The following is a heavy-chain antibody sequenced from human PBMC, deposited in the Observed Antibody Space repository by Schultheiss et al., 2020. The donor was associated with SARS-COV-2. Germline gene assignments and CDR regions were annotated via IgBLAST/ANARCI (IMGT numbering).Heavy chain of an antibody. CDR2: ISSSSSYI. V-gene: IGHV3-11*06. J-gene: IGHJ4*02. Sequence: GGSLRLSCVASGFTFSDYYMSWIRQAPGKGLEWVASISSSSSYIYYADSVKGRFTISRDNAKNSLYLQMNSLRAEDTAVYYCARTAALWFGGSPLDYWGQGTLVTVSS. CDR3: ARTAALWFGGSPLDY. D-gene: IGHD3-10*01. CDR1: GFTFSDYY.